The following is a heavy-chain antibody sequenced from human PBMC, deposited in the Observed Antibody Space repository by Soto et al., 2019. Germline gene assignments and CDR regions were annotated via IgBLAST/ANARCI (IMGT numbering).Heavy chain of an antibody. CDR2: INPSGGRT. V-gene: IGHV1-46*01. D-gene: IGHD6-13*01. J-gene: IGHJ4*02. CDR1: GCSFTTYY. Sequence: ASVKVSCKASGCSFTTYYMHWVRQAPGQGLEWMGIINPSGGRTIYAQKFQGRVTMTSDTSTSTVYMELSSLRSDDTAVYYCARDYAGNSGDFDYWGQGTLVTV. CDR3: ARDYAGNSGDFDY.